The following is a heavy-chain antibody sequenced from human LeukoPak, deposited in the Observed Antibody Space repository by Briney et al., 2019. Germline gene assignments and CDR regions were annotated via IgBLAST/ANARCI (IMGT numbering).Heavy chain of an antibody. Sequence: PGGSLRLSCAASGFTLSSYALSWVRRAPGKGLEWVSIVGENTDTHYADSVKDRFTISRDNSNNALYLQMNNLRAEDTATYFCAKSSGKSFPSSRIFDFWGQGALVTVSS. CDR1: GFTLSSYA. J-gene: IGHJ4*02. CDR3: AKSSGKSFPSSRIFDF. V-gene: IGHV3-23*01. D-gene: IGHD6-13*01. CDR2: VGENTDT.